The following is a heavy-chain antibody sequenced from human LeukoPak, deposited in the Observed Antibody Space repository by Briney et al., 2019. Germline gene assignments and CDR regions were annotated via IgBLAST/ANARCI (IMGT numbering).Heavy chain of an antibody. CDR1: GFTFSSYA. D-gene: IGHD3-10*01. CDR2: ISGSGGST. J-gene: IGHJ4*02. CDR3: AKDEDYYGSGSSYFDY. Sequence: GGSLRLSCAASGFTFSSYAMSWVRQAPGKGLEWVSAISGSGGSTYYPDSVKGRFTISRDNSKNTLYLQMNSLRAEDTAVYYCAKDEDYYGSGSSYFDYWGQGTLVTVSS. V-gene: IGHV3-23*01.